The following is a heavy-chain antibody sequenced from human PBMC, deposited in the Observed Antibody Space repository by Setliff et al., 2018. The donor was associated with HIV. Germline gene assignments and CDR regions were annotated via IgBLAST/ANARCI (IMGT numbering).Heavy chain of an antibody. CDR1: GGTFSNYG. CDR3: TRDPGDY. CDR2: ISPALGTA. Sequence: VKVSCKASGGTFSNYGISWVRQAPGQGLEWMGKISPALGTADYAQKFQGRVTTTADQSTRTVYMELSRLRSDDTAVYYCTRDPGDYWGQGTLVTVSS. J-gene: IGHJ4*02. V-gene: IGHV1-69*11.